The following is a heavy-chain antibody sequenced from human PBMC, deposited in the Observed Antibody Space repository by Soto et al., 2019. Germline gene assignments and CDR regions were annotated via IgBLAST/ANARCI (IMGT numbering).Heavy chain of an antibody. CDR3: ARTHRDPYYYYYGMDV. Sequence: QMQLVESGGGLVKPGGSLRLSCAASEFTFSDYYMNWIRQAPGKGLEWVSYISSSGSTIYYADSVKGRFTISRDNAKNSLYLQMNSLRAEDTAVYYCARTHRDPYYYYYGMDVWGQGTTVTVSS. J-gene: IGHJ6*02. CDR2: ISSSGSTI. CDR1: EFTFSDYY. V-gene: IGHV3-11*01.